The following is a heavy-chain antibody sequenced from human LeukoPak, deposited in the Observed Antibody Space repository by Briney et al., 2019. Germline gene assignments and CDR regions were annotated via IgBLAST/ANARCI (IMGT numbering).Heavy chain of an antibody. J-gene: IGHJ3*02. V-gene: IGHV4-59*01. CDR2: IYYSGST. D-gene: IGHD5-18*01. CDR3: ARVGCSPKAADSLDAFDI. CDR1: GGSISSYY. Sequence: SETLSLTCTVSGGSISSYYWSWIRQPPGKGLEWIGYIYYSGSTNYNPSLKSRVTISVDTSKTQFSLKLSSVTAADTAVYYCARVGCSPKAADSLDAFDIWGQGTMVTVSS.